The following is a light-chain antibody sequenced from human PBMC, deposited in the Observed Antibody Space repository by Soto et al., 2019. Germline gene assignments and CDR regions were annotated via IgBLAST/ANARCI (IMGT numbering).Light chain of an antibody. CDR1: SSSIGAGYD. Sequence: VLTQPPSVSGAPGQRVTISCAGSSSSIGAGYDVHWYQQLPGAAPKLLIYANSNRPSGVPDRFSGSKSGTSASLAITGLQAEYEADYYCQSYDSSLSGYVFGSVTNVTVL. CDR2: ANS. CDR3: QSYDSSLSGYV. V-gene: IGLV1-40*01. J-gene: IGLJ1*01.